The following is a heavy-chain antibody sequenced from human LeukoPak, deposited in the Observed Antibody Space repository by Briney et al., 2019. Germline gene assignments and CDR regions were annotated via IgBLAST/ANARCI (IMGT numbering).Heavy chain of an antibody. D-gene: IGHD7-27*01. CDR3: GRGHWGLDY. Sequence: GGSLRLSCTASGFTFSDSYMTWIRQAPGKGLEWVSYISNSGREINYADSVKGRFTISRDNAMSSLYLQMNSLRVEDTAVYYCGRGHWGLDYWGQGTLVAVSS. J-gene: IGHJ4*02. V-gene: IGHV3-11*04. CDR2: ISNSGREI. CDR1: GFTFSDSY.